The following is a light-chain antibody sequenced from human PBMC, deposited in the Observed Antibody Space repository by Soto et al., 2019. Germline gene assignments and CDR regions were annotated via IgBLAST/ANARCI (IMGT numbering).Light chain of an antibody. CDR2: RDS. Sequence: SYELTQPLSVSVALGQTARITCGGNNIGSKNVHWYQHKPGQAPVLVIYRDSNRPSGIPERFSGSHSGNKATLTVRRAHAGDEAEYYCQGWDGTSVVFGGGTEVTVL. V-gene: IGLV3-9*01. CDR3: QGWDGTSVV. CDR1: NIGSKN. J-gene: IGLJ2*01.